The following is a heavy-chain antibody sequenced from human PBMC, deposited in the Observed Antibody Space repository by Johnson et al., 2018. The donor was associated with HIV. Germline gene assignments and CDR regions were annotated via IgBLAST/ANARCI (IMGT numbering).Heavy chain of an antibody. CDR1: GFTFDDYG. CDR3: AKEPYSSSWYGAFDI. CDR2: LNWNGGYA. J-gene: IGHJ3*02. Sequence: VQLVESGGGVVRPGGSLRLSCAVSGFTFDDYGMNWVRQAPGKGLEWVSGLNWNGGYAAYADSVKGRFTISRDNSKNTLYLQMNSLRAEDTAVYYCAKEPYSSSWYGAFDIWGQGTMVTVSS. D-gene: IGHD6-13*01. V-gene: IGHV3-20*04.